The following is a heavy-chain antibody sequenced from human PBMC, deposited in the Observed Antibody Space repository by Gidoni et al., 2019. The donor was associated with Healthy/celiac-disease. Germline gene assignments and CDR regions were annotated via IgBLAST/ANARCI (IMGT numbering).Heavy chain of an antibody. CDR2: ISYDGSNK. Sequence: QVPLVGSGGGVVQPGRYLRLSCAASGFTFSSYGMHWVRPAPGKGLEWVAVISYDGSNKYYADSVKGRFTISRDNSKNTLYLQMNSLRAEDTAVYYCAKSIRLAVRSSFDYWGQGTLVTVSS. V-gene: IGHV3-30*18. D-gene: IGHD6-6*01. CDR3: AKSIRLAVRSSFDY. CDR1: GFTFSSYG. J-gene: IGHJ4*02.